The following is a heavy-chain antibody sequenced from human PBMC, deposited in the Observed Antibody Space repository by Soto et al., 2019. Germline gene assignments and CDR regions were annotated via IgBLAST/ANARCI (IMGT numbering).Heavy chain of an antibody. J-gene: IGHJ6*02. CDR2: ISGSGGST. V-gene: IGHV3-23*01. CDR3: AKDRAPVGATPGGWMDV. CDR1: GFTFSSYA. Sequence: GGSLRLSCAASGFTFSSYAMSWVRQAPGKGLEWVSAISGSGGSTYYADSVKGRFTISRDNSKNTLYLQMNSLRAEDTAVYYCAKDRAPVGATPGGWMDVWGQGTTVTVSS. D-gene: IGHD1-26*01.